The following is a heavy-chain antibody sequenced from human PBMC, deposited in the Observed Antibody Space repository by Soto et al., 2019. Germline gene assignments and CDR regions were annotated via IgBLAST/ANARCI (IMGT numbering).Heavy chain of an antibody. CDR3: AKETIQVGGPNYFDY. D-gene: IGHD1-1*01. Sequence: PGGSLRLSCEASGFTFSRYGMHWVRQAPGMGLEWVAVIPWDGLAQYYGDSVKGRFTISRDNSQSTLYLQMNSLRTEDTAIYYCAKETIQVGGPNYFDYWGQGVLVTVSS. V-gene: IGHV3-30*18. J-gene: IGHJ4*02. CDR2: IPWDGLAQ. CDR1: GFTFSRYG.